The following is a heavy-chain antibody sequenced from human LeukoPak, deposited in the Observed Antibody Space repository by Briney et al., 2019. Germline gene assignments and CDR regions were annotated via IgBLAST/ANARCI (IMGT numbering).Heavy chain of an antibody. CDR2: INWNGGST. V-gene: IGHV3-20*04. J-gene: IGHJ4*02. CDR3: ARGPHYDILTGYYSGFDY. D-gene: IGHD3-9*01. Sequence: GGSLRLSCAASGFTVISNYMSWVRQALGKGLEWVSGINWNGGSTGYADSVKGRFTISRDNAKNSLYLQMNSLRAEDTAVYYCARGPHYDILTGYYSGFDYWGQGTLVTVSS. CDR1: GFTVISNY.